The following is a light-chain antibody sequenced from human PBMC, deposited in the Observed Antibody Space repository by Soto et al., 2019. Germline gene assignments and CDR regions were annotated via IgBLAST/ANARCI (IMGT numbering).Light chain of an antibody. CDR1: QSISIY. J-gene: IGKJ1*01. Sequence: DIQLTQSPSSLSASVGDRVTITCRASQSISIYLNWYQHKPGRAPKLLIFGAATLHTGVPPRFSGRGSGTNFTLTISSLQPEDFATYFCQQSYSTPPWTFGQGTKVEIK. CDR2: GAA. V-gene: IGKV1-39*01. CDR3: QQSYSTPPWT.